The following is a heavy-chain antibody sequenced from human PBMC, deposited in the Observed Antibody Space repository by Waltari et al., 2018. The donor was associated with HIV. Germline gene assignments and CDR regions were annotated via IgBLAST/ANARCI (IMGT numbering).Heavy chain of an antibody. Sequence: QLQLQESGPGLVKPSETLSLTCTVPGGPISSTSYYWGWIRQPPGKGLEWIGTIYYSGSTYYNPSLKSRVTISVDTSKNQFSLKLSSVTAADTAVYYCARLRGRGGITMIVPRFDPWGQGTLVTVSS. V-gene: IGHV4-39*01. D-gene: IGHD3-22*01. J-gene: IGHJ5*02. CDR3: ARLRGRGGITMIVPRFDP. CDR1: GGPISSTSYY. CDR2: IYYSGST.